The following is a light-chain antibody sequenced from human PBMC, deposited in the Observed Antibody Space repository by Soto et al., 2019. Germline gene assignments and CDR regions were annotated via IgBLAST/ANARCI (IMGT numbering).Light chain of an antibody. V-gene: IGLV2-14*03. CDR1: SSDIGAYNF. Sequence: QSALTQPASVSGSPGQPITISCTGTSSDIGAYNFVSWYQQHPGKAPKLMLYDVNIRPSGVSNRFSGSKSGNTASLTISGFQAEDVADYYCTSWTTSTTMIFGGGTEVTVL. CDR3: TSWTTSTTMI. J-gene: IGLJ2*01. CDR2: DVN.